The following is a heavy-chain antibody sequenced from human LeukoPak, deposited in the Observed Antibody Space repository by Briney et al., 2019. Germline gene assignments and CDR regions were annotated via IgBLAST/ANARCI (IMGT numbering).Heavy chain of an antibody. J-gene: IGHJ4*02. CDR1: GYTFTSYD. V-gene: IGHV1-8*01. CDR3: TRGDS. CDR2: MTPNTGNT. Sequence: ASVKVSCKASGYTFTSYDINWVRQATGQGLEWMGYMTPNTGNTGYAQKLQGRVTMTRDTSVSTAYMELGSLKVEDTAVYYCTRGDSWGQGTLVTVSS.